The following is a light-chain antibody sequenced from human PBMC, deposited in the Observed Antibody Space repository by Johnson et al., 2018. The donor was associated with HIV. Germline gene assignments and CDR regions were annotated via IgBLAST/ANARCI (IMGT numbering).Light chain of an antibody. CDR2: ENN. CDR1: NSNIGYNS. Sequence: QSVLTQPPSVSAAPGQRVTISCSGNNSNIGYNSVSWYQRVPGTAPKLLIYENNKRPSGIADRFSASKSGTSATVDITGLQTGDEADYYCGAWDSGLTAHFVFGSGTTITVL. V-gene: IGLV1-51*02. J-gene: IGLJ1*01. CDR3: GAWDSGLTAHFV.